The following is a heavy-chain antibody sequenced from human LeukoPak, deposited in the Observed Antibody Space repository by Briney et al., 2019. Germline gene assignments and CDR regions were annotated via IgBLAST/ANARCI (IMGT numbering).Heavy chain of an antibody. CDR1: GDSINNYY. Sequence: SETLSLTCTVSGDSINNYYRTWIRQPPGKGLEWIGYVSSTGIANYNPSLKSRLTISPDTSKNQFSLKLTSVTAADTAVYYCARVRYSDSSVLTRKRSYYFDYWGQGTLVTVSS. J-gene: IGHJ4*02. CDR2: VSSTGIA. V-gene: IGHV4-59*01. CDR3: ARVRYSDSSVLTRKRSYYFDY. D-gene: IGHD3-22*01.